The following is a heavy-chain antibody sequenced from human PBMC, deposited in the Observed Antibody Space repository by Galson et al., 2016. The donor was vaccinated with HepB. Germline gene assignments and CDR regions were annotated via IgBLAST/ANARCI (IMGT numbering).Heavy chain of an antibody. D-gene: IGHD3-16*01. CDR3: ARDDYFRLGY. Sequence: SLKLSCTASGYTFSGYDMNWARQAPGKGLEWMAWITSYGGNIYYADSVKGRFTISRDNAKNSLYLGMKSLRDEDTAVYYCARDDYFRLGYWGQGTLVTVSS. CDR2: ITSYGGNI. V-gene: IGHV3-48*02. J-gene: IGHJ4*02. CDR1: GYTFSGYD.